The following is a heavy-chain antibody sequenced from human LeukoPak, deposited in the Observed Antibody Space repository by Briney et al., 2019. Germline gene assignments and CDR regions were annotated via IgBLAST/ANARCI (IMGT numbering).Heavy chain of an antibody. Sequence: SQTLSLTCTVSGGSISSFYWSWIRQPAGRGLEWVGRISTSGSTNYNPSLTSRVTMSVDTSKNQFSLKLSSVSAADTAMYYCARYKPRGGGVVGWGQGTLVTVSS. CDR3: ARYKPRGGGVVG. J-gene: IGHJ4*02. CDR1: GGSISSFY. V-gene: IGHV4-4*07. CDR2: ISTSGST. D-gene: IGHD1-14*01.